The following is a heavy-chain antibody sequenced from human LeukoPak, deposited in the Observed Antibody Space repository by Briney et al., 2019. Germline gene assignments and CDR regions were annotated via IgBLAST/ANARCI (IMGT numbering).Heavy chain of an antibody. D-gene: IGHD1-26*01. V-gene: IGHV3-74*01. Sequence: GGSLRLSCAASGFTFTNYWMPWVRQAPGEGLVWVSRINSDGSVTRYADSVKGRFTISRDNAKNTVFLQMNSLRTEDTAVYYCARDRGALDYWGQGTLVTVSS. J-gene: IGHJ4*02. CDR3: ARDRGALDY. CDR1: GFTFTNYW. CDR2: INSDGSVT.